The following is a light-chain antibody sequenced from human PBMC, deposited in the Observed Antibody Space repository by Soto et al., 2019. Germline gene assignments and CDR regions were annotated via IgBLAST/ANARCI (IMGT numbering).Light chain of an antibody. V-gene: IGLV1-40*01. J-gene: IGLJ2*01. CDR1: SSNIGANSD. Sequence: QSVLTQPPSLSGAPGQRVTISCTGSSSNIGANSDVNWYQQLPGTAPKLLIYGNSKRPSGVPARFSGSKSGTSASLAITGLQAEDEADYYCQSYDSSLSSSAIFGGGTKLTVL. CDR3: QSYDSSLSSSAI. CDR2: GNS.